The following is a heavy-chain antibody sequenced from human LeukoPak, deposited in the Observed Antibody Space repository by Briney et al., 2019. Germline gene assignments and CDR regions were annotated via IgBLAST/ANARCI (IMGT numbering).Heavy chain of an antibody. Sequence: PGGSLRLSCAASGFSFNSYAMTWVRQAPGKGLEWVSSIPTSGGGTQYADSVQGRFTISRDNSKNTLYLQMTSLTAEDTAVYYCAKSYPGHNLEYCYDTSGYTDWGQGTLVTVSS. V-gene: IGHV3-23*01. CDR3: AKSYPGHNLEYCYDTSGYTD. D-gene: IGHD3-22*01. CDR2: IPTSGGGT. CDR1: GFSFNSYA. J-gene: IGHJ4*02.